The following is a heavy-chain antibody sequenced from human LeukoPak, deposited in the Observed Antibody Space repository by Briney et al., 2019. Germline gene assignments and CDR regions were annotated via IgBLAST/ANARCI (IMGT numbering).Heavy chain of an antibody. V-gene: IGHV4-38-2*02. J-gene: IGHJ4*02. CDR3: ARDQYSSSSRLFDY. D-gene: IGHD6-13*01. Sequence: SETLSLTCAVSGYSISSGYYWDWIRQPPGKGLEWIGSIYHSGSTYYNPSLKSRVTISVDTSKNQFSLKLSSVTAADTAVYYCARDQYSSSSRLFDYWGQGTLVTVSS. CDR2: IYHSGST. CDR1: GYSISSGYY.